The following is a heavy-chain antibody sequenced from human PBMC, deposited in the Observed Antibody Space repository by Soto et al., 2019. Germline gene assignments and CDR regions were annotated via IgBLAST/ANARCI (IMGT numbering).Heavy chain of an antibody. CDR1: GGSIGNFY. J-gene: IGHJ4*02. CDR2: IYYTGST. V-gene: IGHV4-59*01. D-gene: IGHD1-7*01. Sequence: PSETLSLTCTVSGGSIGNFYWSWIRQSPEKGLEWIGYIYYTGSTNYNPSLKSRVTISVDTSKNQFSLKLTSVTAADTAVYYCAREGGNYVIDYWGQGTLVTVSS. CDR3: AREGGNYVIDY.